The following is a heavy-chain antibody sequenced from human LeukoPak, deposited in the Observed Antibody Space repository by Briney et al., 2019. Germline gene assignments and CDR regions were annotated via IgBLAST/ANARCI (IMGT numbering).Heavy chain of an antibody. CDR2: IYYSGST. Sequence: PSETLSLTCAVYGGSFSGYYWSWIRQHPGKGLEWIGYIYYSGSTYYNPSLKSRVTISVDTSKNQFSLKLSSVTAADTAVYYCATYTTVTTYYYYGMDVWGQGTTVTVSS. V-gene: IGHV4-31*11. D-gene: IGHD4-17*01. J-gene: IGHJ6*02. CDR3: ATYTTVTTYYYYGMDV. CDR1: GGSFSGYY.